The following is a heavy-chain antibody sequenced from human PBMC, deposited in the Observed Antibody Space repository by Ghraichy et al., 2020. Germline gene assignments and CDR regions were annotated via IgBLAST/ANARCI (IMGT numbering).Heavy chain of an antibody. CDR1: GGSFSDYY. J-gene: IGHJ4*02. CDR3: VRGTLLGPYAVLDY. D-gene: IGHD2-8*02. V-gene: IGHV4-34*01. Sequence: SETLSLTCAGFGGSFSDYYWTWIRQSPGKGLEWIGEVIHSGRTNYSPSLKSRLTISVDTSKNQFSLKLNSVSAADTGIYYCVRGTLLGPYAVLDYWGQGTLVTVSS. CDR2: VIHSGRT.